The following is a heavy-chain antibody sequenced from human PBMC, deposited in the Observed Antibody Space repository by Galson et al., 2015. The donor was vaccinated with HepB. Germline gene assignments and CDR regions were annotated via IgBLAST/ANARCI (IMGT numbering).Heavy chain of an antibody. CDR3: ARDERLVLDN. V-gene: IGHV3-21*01. CDR2: IDSSNSYI. Sequence: SLRLSCAASGFTFSSYTMKWVRQAPGKGLEWISSIDSSNSYIYYADSVKGRFTISRDNAKNSPYLQMNSLRAEDTAIYYCARDERLVLDNWGQGTLVTVSS. CDR1: GFTFSSYT. J-gene: IGHJ4*02. D-gene: IGHD6-6*01.